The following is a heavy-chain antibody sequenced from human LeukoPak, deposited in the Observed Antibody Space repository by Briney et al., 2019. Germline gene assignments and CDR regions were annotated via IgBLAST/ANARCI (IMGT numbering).Heavy chain of an antibody. CDR1: GGSISNYY. Sequence: PSETLSLTCTVSGGSISNYYWNWIRQSPSRGLEWLGRTYYRSKWYNDYAVSVKSRITINPDTSKNQFSLHLNSVTPEDTAVYYCAREGEVGTSWSWFDPWGQGTLVTVSS. CDR2: TYYRSKWYN. V-gene: IGHV6-1*01. J-gene: IGHJ5*02. CDR3: AREGEVGTSWSWFDP. D-gene: IGHD1-14*01.